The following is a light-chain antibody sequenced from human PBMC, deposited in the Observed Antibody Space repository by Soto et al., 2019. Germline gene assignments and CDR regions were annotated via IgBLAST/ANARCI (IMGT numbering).Light chain of an antibody. J-gene: IGLJ1*01. CDR3: SSDAGSSNV. V-gene: IGLV2-8*01. Sequence: QSALTQPPSASGSPGQSVAISCTGTSSDVGGYNYVSWYQQHPGKAPKLMIYEVNKRPSGVPDRFSGSKSGNTASLTVSGLQDEDEAYYYCSSDAGSSNVFGTGTKLTVL. CDR2: EVN. CDR1: SSDVGGYNY.